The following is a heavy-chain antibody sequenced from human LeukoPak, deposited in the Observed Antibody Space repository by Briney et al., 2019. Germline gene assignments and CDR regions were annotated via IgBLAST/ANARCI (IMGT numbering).Heavy chain of an antibody. CDR2: TSGDNTKE. V-gene: IGHV1-18*01. D-gene: IGHD3-16*01. J-gene: IGHJ4*02. CDR1: GFGLTDYG. Sequence: GASVRVSCKASGFGLTDYGISWVRQAHGQGNEWVGWTSGDNTKEKNAQKFEDRVFLTTDTSTSTAYMDLKSLSSDDSAVYYCARAFDQVWGRARRLDYWGQGTLVTVSS. CDR3: ARAFDQVWGRARRLDY.